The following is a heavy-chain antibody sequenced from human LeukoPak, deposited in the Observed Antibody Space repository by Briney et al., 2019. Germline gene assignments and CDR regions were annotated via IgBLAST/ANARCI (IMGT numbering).Heavy chain of an antibody. J-gene: IGHJ4*02. V-gene: IGHV1-3*01. CDR1: GYTFTSYA. Sequence: ASVKVSCKASGYTFTSYAMHWVRQAPGQRLEWMGWINAGNGNTKYSQKFQGRVTITRDTSASTAYMEPSSLRSEDTAVYYCTLQRVGELCFDYWGQGTLVTVSS. D-gene: IGHD3-16*01. CDR2: INAGNGNT. CDR3: TLQRVGELCFDY.